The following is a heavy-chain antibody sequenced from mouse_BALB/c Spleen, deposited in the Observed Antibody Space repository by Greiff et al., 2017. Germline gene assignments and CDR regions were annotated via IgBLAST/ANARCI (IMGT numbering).Heavy chain of an antibody. CDR1: GYSITSDYA. Sequence: EVKLVESGPGLVKPSQSLSLTCTVTGYSITSDYAWNWIRQFPGNKLEWMGYISYSGSTSYNPSLKSRISITRDTSKNQFFLQLNSVTTEDTATYYCATARNFDYWGQGTTLTVSS. D-gene: IGHD3-1*01. V-gene: IGHV3-2*02. J-gene: IGHJ2*01. CDR2: ISYSGST. CDR3: ATARNFDY.